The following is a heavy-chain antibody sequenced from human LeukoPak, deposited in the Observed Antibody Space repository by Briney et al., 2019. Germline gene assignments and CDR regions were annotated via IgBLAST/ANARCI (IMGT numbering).Heavy chain of an antibody. V-gene: IGHV6-1*01. Sequence: SQTLSLTCAISGDSVSSNSAAWNWIRQSPSRGLEWLGRTFYRSKWYNDYAVSVKSRITINPDTSKNQFSLQLNSVTPEDTAVYYCARGDGSIAVAGNFDYWGQGTLVTVSS. CDR1: GDSVSSNSAA. CDR3: ARGDGSIAVAGNFDY. D-gene: IGHD6-19*01. CDR2: TFYRSKWYN. J-gene: IGHJ4*02.